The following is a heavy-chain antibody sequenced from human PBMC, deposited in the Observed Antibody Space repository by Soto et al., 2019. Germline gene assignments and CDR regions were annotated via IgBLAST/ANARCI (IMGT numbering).Heavy chain of an antibody. V-gene: IGHV1-18*01. D-gene: IGHD3-9*01. CDR3: ARDKGYDILTGYSSVYYYYGMDV. J-gene: IGHJ6*02. CDR1: GYTFTSYG. Sequence: ASVKVSCKASGYTFTSYGISWVRQAPGQGLEWMGWISAYDGNTNYAQKLQGRVTMTTDTSTSTAYMELRSLRSDDTAVYYCARDKGYDILTGYSSVYYYYGMDVWGQGTTVTVSS. CDR2: ISAYDGNT.